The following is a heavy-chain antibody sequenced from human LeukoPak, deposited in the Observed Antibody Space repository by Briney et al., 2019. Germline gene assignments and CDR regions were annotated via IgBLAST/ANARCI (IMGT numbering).Heavy chain of an antibody. CDR3: ARDGQFDY. CDR2: INPSGGST. Sequence: APLKGSCEASVYTFTRDYMHWVRQAHGLGLEWMGIINPSGGSTSYAQKFQGRVTMTTDTSTSTVYMELSSLRSEDTAVYYWARDGQFDYWGQGNLVTASS. J-gene: IGHJ4*02. CDR1: VYTFTRDY. V-gene: IGHV1-46*01.